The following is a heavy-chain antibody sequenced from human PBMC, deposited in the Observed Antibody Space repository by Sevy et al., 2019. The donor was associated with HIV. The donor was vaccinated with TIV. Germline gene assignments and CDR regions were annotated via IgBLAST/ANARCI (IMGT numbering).Heavy chain of an antibody. D-gene: IGHD2-21*01. J-gene: IGHJ4*02. CDR1: GVSFSSYE. Sequence: GSLRLSCAASGVSFSSYEMNWVRQAPGKGLECVSSITSSGSNIYYSDSVKGRFTISRDNAKNSLYLQMNSLRAEETALYYCTRDLPPSASIVPHFDYWGQGTLVTVSS. CDR2: ITSSGSNI. V-gene: IGHV3-48*03. CDR3: TRDLPPSASIVPHFDY.